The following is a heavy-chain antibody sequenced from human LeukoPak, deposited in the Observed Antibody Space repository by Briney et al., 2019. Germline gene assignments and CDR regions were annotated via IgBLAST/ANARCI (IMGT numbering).Heavy chain of an antibody. J-gene: IGHJ4*02. D-gene: IGHD2-15*01. V-gene: IGHV4-4*07. CDR3: ARADIFYSGGFDS. CDR1: GGPISNYY. Sequence: SATLSLTSTVSGGPISNYYWSWIRQPAGKGLEWIGRIYSSGDTNYNPSLKSRVTMSVDTSKNQFSLKLTSVTAADTAVYCARADIFYSGGFDSWGQGTLVTVSS. CDR2: IYSSGDT.